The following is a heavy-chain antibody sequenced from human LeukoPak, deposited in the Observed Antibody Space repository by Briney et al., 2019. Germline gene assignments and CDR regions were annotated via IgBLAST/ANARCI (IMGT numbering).Heavy chain of an antibody. J-gene: IGHJ4*02. CDR3: ARGDSSGYPYYFDY. D-gene: IGHD3-22*01. CDR1: GFTVSSNY. Sequence: PGGSLRLSCAASGFTVSSNYMSWVRQAPGKGLEWVSYISSSSRTIYDADSVKGRFTISRDNAQNSLYLQINSLRDEDTAVYYCARGDSSGYPYYFDYWGQGTLVTVSS. V-gene: IGHV3-48*02. CDR2: ISSSSRTI.